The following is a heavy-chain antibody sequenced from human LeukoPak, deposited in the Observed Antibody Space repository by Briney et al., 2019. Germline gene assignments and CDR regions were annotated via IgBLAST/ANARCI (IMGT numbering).Heavy chain of an antibody. D-gene: IGHD1-26*01. V-gene: IGHV4-39*01. CDR2: THYSGNT. CDR3: VRARYTGSYFDY. Sequence: PSETLSLTCTVSGGSISSSSYYWGWIRQPPGKGLEWIGSTHYSGNTYYNPSLKSRVTISVDTSKNQFSLKLSSVTAADTAVYYCVRARYTGSYFDYWGQGILVTVSS. CDR1: GGSISSSSYY. J-gene: IGHJ4*02.